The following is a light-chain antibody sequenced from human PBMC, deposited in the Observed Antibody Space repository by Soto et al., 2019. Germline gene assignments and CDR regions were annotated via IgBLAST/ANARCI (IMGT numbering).Light chain of an antibody. J-gene: IGKJ1*01. CDR1: QNINTY. Sequence: DIQMTQSPSSLSASVGDRVTISCQTSQNINTYLNWYQQRPGKAPKLLIYAASTLQSGVPSRFSGSGSGTDFTLVISSLQPEDFATYYCQQSYIDPWGTCGQGTKVE. CDR2: AAS. CDR3: QQSYIDPWGT. V-gene: IGKV1-39*01.